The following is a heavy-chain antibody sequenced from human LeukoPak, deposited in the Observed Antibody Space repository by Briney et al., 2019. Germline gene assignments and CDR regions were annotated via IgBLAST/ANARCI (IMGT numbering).Heavy chain of an antibody. CDR1: GFTFDDYA. CDR3: ARGKYNYGYIFDY. V-gene: IGHV3-21*01. D-gene: IGHD5-18*01. CDR2: ISSSSSYI. Sequence: GGSLRLSCAASGFTFDDYAMHWVRQAPGQGLEWVSSISSSSSYIYYADSLKGRFTISRDNAKNSLWLQMNSLRAEDTALYYCARGKYNYGYIFDYWGQGTLVTVSS. J-gene: IGHJ4*02.